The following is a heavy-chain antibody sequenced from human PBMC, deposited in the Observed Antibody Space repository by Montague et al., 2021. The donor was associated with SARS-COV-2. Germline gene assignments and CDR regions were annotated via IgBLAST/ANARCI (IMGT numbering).Heavy chain of an antibody. D-gene: IGHD3-10*01. V-gene: IGHV3-7*01. CDR2: IKPDGSGQ. Sequence: GSLRLSCAASGFTFSNYWMNWARQAPGKGLEWVASIKPDGSGQNYVDSVKGRFTISRDNAKKSLYLQMNSLRVDDTAVYYCARSLFSSGSFWGQGTLVTVSS. CDR3: ARSLFSSGSF. CDR1: GFTFSNYW. J-gene: IGHJ4*02.